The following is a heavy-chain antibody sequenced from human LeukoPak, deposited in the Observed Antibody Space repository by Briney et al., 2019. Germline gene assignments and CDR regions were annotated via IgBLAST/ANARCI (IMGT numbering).Heavy chain of an antibody. J-gene: IGHJ5*02. D-gene: IGHD1-26*01. CDR3: ARTGASYRFDP. V-gene: IGHV4-39*07. CDR2: IYYSGST. CDR1: GGSISSSSYY. Sequence: SETLSLTCTVSGGSISSSSYYWGWIRQPPGKGLEWIGSIYYSGSTYHNPSLKSRVTISVDTSKNQFSLKLSSVTAADTAVYYCARTGASYRFDPWGQGTLVTVSS.